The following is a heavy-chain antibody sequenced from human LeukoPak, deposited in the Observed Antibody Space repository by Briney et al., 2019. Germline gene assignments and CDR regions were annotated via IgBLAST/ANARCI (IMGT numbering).Heavy chain of an antibody. J-gene: IGHJ3*02. D-gene: IGHD6-6*01. CDR2: ISYDGGNK. CDR1: GLTFSSYA. V-gene: IGHV3-30-3*01. Sequence: GGSLRLSCAASGLTFSSYAMHWVRQAPGKGLEWVAVISYDGGNKYYADSVKGRFTISRDNSKNTLYLQMNSLRAEDTAVYYCAREGYSSSPGLDDAFDIWGQGTMVTVSS. CDR3: AREGYSSSPGLDDAFDI.